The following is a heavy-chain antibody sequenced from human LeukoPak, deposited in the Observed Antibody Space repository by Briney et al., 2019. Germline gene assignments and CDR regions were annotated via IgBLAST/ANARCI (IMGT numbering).Heavy chain of an antibody. CDR3: ARGSEYSFGSGGTYFYYMDV. J-gene: IGHJ6*03. V-gene: IGHV4-34*01. D-gene: IGHD5-18*01. CDR2: INHSGSA. CDR1: GGSFSGYY. Sequence: SETLSLTCAVYGGSFSGYYWSWIRQPPGKGLEWIGEINHSGSANYNPSLKSRVTISVDTSKNQFSLKLSSVTAADTAVYYCARGSEYSFGSGGTYFYYMDVWGKGSTVSVCS.